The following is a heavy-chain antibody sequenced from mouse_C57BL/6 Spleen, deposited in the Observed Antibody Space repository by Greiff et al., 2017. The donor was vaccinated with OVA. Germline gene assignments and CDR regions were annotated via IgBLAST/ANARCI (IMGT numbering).Heavy chain of an antibody. V-gene: IGHV1-15*01. CDR2: IDPETGGT. CDR1: GYTFTDYE. J-gene: IGHJ4*01. CDR3: TRREYYYAMDY. Sequence: VQLQESGAELVRPGASVTLSCKASGYTFTDYEMHWVKQTPVHGLEWIGAIDPETGGTAYNQKFKGKAILTADKSSSTAYMELRSLTSEDSAVYYCTRREYYYAMDYWGQGTSVTVSS.